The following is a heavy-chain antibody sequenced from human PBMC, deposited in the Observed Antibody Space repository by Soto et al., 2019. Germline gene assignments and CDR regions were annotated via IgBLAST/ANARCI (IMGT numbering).Heavy chain of an antibody. J-gene: IGHJ4*02. V-gene: IGHV4-30-2*01. D-gene: IGHD2-21*01. Sequence: CGVADGYSTSGGYSRSWNRQPPGKCLEWIGYIYHSGSTYYNPSLKSRVTISVDRSKNQFSLKLSSVTAADTAVYYCARDDLVTPHFANWGQRTLVTVSS. CDR2: IYHSGST. CDR3: ARDDLVTPHFAN. CDR1: DGYSTSGGYS.